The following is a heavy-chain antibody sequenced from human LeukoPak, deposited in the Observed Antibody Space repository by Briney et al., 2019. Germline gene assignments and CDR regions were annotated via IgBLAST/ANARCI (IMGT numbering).Heavy chain of an antibody. Sequence: GRSLRLSCAASGFTFDDYGMSWVRQAPGKGLEWVSGINWNGGSTGYADSVKGRFTISRDNAKNSPYLQMNSLRAEDTALYYCARVRHGYSSGWYIDWGQGTLVTVSS. CDR2: INWNGGST. D-gene: IGHD6-19*01. V-gene: IGHV3-20*04. CDR1: GFTFDDYG. CDR3: ARVRHGYSSGWYID. J-gene: IGHJ4*02.